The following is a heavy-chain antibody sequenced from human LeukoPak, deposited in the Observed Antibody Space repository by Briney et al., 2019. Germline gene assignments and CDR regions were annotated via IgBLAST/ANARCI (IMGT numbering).Heavy chain of an antibody. D-gene: IGHD5-18*01. CDR2: IYTSGST. CDR1: GGSISSYY. Sequence: SETLSFTCTVSGGSISSYYWSWIRQPAGKGLEWIGRIYTSGSTNYNPSLKSRVTMSVDTSKNQFSLKLSSVTAADTAVYYCARHRLQLWPRPHDAFDIWGQGTMVTVSS. CDR3: ARHRLQLWPRPHDAFDI. V-gene: IGHV4-4*07. J-gene: IGHJ3*02.